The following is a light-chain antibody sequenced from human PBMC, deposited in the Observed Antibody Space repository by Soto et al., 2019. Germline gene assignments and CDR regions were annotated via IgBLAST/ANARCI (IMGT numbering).Light chain of an antibody. CDR2: EVS. J-gene: IGLJ1*01. CDR1: SSDVGGYKY. CDR3: SSYTSSSTQV. Sequence: QSVLTQPASVSGSPGQSITISCTGTSSDVGGYKYVSWYQQHPGKAPKLMIYEVSNRPSGVSNRFSGSKSGNTASLTIFGLQAEDEADYYCSSYTSSSTQVFGTGTKLSVL. V-gene: IGLV2-14*01.